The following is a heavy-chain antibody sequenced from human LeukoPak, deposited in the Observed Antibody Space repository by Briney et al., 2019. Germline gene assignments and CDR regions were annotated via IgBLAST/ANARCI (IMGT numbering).Heavy chain of an antibody. CDR2: IYYSGST. CDR1: GVSISSSSYY. J-gene: IGHJ4*02. Sequence: SETLSLTCTVSGVSISSSSYYWGWLRQPPGKGLEWIGSIYYSGSTYYNPSLKSRVTISVDTSKNQFSLKLSSVTAADTAVYYCARGITGITATGSEWGQGTLVTVSS. CDR3: ARGITGITATGSE. V-gene: IGHV4-39*07. D-gene: IGHD6-13*01.